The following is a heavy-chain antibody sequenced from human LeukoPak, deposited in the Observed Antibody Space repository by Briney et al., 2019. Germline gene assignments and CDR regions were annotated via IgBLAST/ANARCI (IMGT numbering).Heavy chain of an antibody. J-gene: IGHJ5*02. CDR3: ARGLYGSGSYNLFDP. D-gene: IGHD3-10*01. V-gene: IGHV1-8*03. Sequence: GASVKVSCKASGYTFTSYDINWVRQATGQGLEWMGWMNPNSGNTGYAQKFQGRVTITRNTSISTAYMELSSLRSEDTAVYYCARGLYGSGSYNLFDPWGQGTLVTVSS. CDR1: GYTFTSYD. CDR2: MNPNSGNT.